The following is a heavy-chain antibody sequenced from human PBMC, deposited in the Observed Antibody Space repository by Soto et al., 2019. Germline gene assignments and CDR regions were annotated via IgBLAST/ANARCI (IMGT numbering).Heavy chain of an antibody. V-gene: IGHV4-59*08. CDR2: IYYSGST. CDR1: GGSISSYY. D-gene: IGHD3-22*01. J-gene: IGHJ4*02. Sequence: PSETLSLTCTVSGGSISSYYWSWIRQPPGKGLEWIGYIYYSGSTNYNPSLKSRVTISVDTSKNQFSLKLSSVTAADTAVYYCTGGYSSDYWGQGTLVTVSS. CDR3: TGGYSSDY.